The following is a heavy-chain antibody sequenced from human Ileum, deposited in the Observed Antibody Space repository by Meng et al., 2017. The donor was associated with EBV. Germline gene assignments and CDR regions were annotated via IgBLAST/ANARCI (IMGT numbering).Heavy chain of an antibody. J-gene: IGHJ5*02. CDR1: GGRINSSSNY. CDR3: ARPIAAAGWFDP. CDR2: IYYSGRT. D-gene: IGHD6-13*01. V-gene: IGHV4-39*01. Sequence: LAQLEAGRGRLMHSEQMSSLCTVSGGRINSSSNYCGWMRQPPGKGLEWIGSIYYSGRTYYNPSLKSRVTISVDTSKNQFSLKLSTVTAADTAVYYCARPIAAAGWFDPWGQGTLVTVSS.